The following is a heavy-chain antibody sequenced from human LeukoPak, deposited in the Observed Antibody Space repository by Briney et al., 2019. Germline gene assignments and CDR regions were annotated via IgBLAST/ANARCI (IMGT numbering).Heavy chain of an antibody. Sequence: PSETLSLTCTVSGGSISSYYWSWIRQPPGKGLEWIGYIYYSGSTNYNPSLKSRVTISVDTSKNQFSLKLSSVTAADTAVYYCARDHTRIAVAGSNWFDPWGQGTLVTVSS. CDR2: IYYSGST. CDR1: GGSISSYY. J-gene: IGHJ5*02. CDR3: ARDHTRIAVAGSNWFDP. D-gene: IGHD6-19*01. V-gene: IGHV4-59*01.